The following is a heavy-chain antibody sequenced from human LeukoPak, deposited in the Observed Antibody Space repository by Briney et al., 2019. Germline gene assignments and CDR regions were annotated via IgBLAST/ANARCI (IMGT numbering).Heavy chain of an antibody. CDR3: AKLSPNYDFWSGYYGGY. J-gene: IGHJ4*02. D-gene: IGHD3-3*01. CDR2: IRYDGSNK. CDR1: GFTFSSYG. Sequence: GGSLRLSCAASGFTFSSYGMHWVLQAPGKGLEWVAFIRYDGSNKYYADSVKGRFTISRDNSKNTLYLQMNSLRAEDTAVYYCAKLSPNYDFWSGYYGGYWGQGTLVTVSS. V-gene: IGHV3-30*02.